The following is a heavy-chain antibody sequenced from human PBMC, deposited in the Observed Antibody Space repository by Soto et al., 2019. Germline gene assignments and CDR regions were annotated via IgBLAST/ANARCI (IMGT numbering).Heavy chain of an antibody. V-gene: IGHV1-3*01. CDR2: INAGNAET. J-gene: IGHJ4*02. Sequence: QVQLVQSGAEVKKPGASVKVSCKASGYTFTNYGIHWVRQGPGQRLEWMGWINAGNAETKYSQKFQGRVTISRDTSARTVYMELSSLRSEDTAVYYCARDGAVSGNINFDYWGQGTLVTVSS. CDR3: ARDGAVSGNINFDY. D-gene: IGHD6-19*01. CDR1: GYTFTNYG.